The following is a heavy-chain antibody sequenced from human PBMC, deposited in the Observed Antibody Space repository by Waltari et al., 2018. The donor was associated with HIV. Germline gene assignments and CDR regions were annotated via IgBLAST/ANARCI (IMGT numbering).Heavy chain of an antibody. CDR1: GYSFTSYG. CDR3: ARDRDVITVIAAPDL. V-gene: IGHV7-4-1*02. Sequence: KKPGASVKVSCKASGYSFTSYGINWVRQAPGQGLEWMGWINTNTGNPTYAQGFTGRFVFSLDTSVTTAYLQIRTLKAEDTALYYCARDRDVITVIAAPDLWGQGTMVTVSS. J-gene: IGHJ3*01. CDR2: INTNTGNP. D-gene: IGHD6-25*01.